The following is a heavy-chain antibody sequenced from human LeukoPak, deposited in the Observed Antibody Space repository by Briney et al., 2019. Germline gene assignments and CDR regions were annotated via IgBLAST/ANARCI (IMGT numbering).Heavy chain of an antibody. CDR1: GFTFSSYS. V-gene: IGHV3-48*04. CDR3: ARDRPITVSGVVILP. Sequence: GGSLRLSCAASGFTFSSYSMNWVRQAPGKGLEWVSYISSSSSPIYYADSVKGRFTISRDNAKKSVYLQMDSLRGDDTAVYYCARDRPITVSGVVILPWGQGTLVTVSS. CDR2: ISSSSSPI. D-gene: IGHD3-3*01. J-gene: IGHJ5*02.